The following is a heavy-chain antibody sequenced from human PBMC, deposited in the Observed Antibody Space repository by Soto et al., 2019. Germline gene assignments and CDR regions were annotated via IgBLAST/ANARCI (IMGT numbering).Heavy chain of an antibody. CDR1: GGSFSGYY. CDR3: ARGGSSWPLVMFDP. J-gene: IGHJ5*02. V-gene: IGHV4-34*01. CDR2: INHSGST. D-gene: IGHD6-13*01. Sequence: QVQLQQWGAGLLKPSETLSLTCAVYGGSFSGYYWSWIRQPPGKGLEWIGEINHSGSTNYNPSLQSRVTISVDTSKNQFSLKLSSVTAADTAVYYCARGGSSWPLVMFDPWGQGTLVTVSS.